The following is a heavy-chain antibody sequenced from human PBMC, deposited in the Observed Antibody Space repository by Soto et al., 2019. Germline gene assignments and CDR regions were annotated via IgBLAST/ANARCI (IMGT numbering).Heavy chain of an antibody. CDR2: ISGNGIAT. Sequence: PGGSLRLSCEASGFMFSDHAMSWVRQAPGKGLEWVSTISGNGIATYYADSVKGRFTISRDNSKNTLYLQMNRLRADDTAVYYCARDAISMVRGTINWFDPWGQGTLVTVS. D-gene: IGHD3-10*01. J-gene: IGHJ5*02. CDR3: ARDAISMVRGTINWFDP. V-gene: IGHV3-23*01. CDR1: GFMFSDHA.